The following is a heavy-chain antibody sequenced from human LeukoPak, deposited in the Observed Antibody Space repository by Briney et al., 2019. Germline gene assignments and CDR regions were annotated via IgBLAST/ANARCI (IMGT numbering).Heavy chain of an antibody. CDR2: MSPNSGNT. CDR3: ARSIVVVPAAPDY. J-gene: IGHJ4*02. V-gene: IGHV1-8*01. Sequence: ASVKVSCKASGYTFTSYDINWVRQATGQGLEWMGWMSPNSGNTGYAQKFQGRVTMTRNTSISTAYMELSSLRSDDTAVYYCARSIVVVPAAPDYWGQGTLVTVSS. CDR1: GYTFTSYD. D-gene: IGHD2-2*01.